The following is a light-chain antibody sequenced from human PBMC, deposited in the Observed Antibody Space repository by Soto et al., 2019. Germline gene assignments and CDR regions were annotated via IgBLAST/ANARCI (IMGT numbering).Light chain of an antibody. V-gene: IGKV3-20*01. CDR2: CAS. Sequence: EIVLTQTPATLSLSPGERATLSCSPSQNIDDTYLAWYQLKPGQAPRLLIYCASARGTGIPDSVSAGGSRTGFSLTNIRLEPGDFEVDDCAQYNSSPVTCSPLTFGRGSKVKIK. CDR1: QNIDDTY. J-gene: IGKJ4*01. CDR3: AQYNSSPVTCSPLT.